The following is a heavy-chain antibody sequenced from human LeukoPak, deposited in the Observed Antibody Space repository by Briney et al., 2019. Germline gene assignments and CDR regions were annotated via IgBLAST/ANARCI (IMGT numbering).Heavy chain of an antibody. CDR3: ARVDSGYDYFDY. Sequence: SETLSLTCTVSGGSVSSGSYYWRWIRQPPGKGLEWIGYIYYSGSTNYNPSLKSRVTISVDTSKNQFSLKLSSVTAADTAVYYCARVDSGYDYFDYWGQGTLVTVSS. CDR2: IYYSGST. D-gene: IGHD5-12*01. CDR1: GGSVSSGSYY. J-gene: IGHJ4*02. V-gene: IGHV4-61*01.